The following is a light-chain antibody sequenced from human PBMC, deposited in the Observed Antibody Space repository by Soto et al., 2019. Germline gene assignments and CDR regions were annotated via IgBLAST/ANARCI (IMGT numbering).Light chain of an antibody. CDR3: QQYKNWPPLT. Sequence: EIVMTQSPATLSVSPGETANLSCRASQSVTYNLAWYQQKPGQGPRLLIYGAFTRATGIPARFSGSGSGTEFTLTISSLQSADFAVYYCQQYKNWPPLTFGGGTKVEIK. V-gene: IGKV3-15*01. CDR1: QSVTYN. CDR2: GAF. J-gene: IGKJ4*01.